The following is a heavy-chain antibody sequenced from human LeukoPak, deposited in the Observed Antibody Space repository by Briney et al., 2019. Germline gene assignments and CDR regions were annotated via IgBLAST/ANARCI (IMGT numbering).Heavy chain of an antibody. J-gene: IGHJ4*02. D-gene: IGHD3-22*01. CDR2: IYYSGTT. Sequence: SETLPLTCTVSGGSISSSSYYWGWIRQPPGKGLESIGSIYYSGTTYYNPSLKSRVTISIDTSKNQFSLKLSSVTAADTAVYYCARVAYYDSSGYYPLDYWGQGTLVTVSS. CDR3: ARVAYYDSSGYYPLDY. V-gene: IGHV4-39*07. CDR1: GGSISSSSYY.